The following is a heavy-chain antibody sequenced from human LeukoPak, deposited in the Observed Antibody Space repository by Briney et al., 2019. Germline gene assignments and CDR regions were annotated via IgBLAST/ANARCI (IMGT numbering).Heavy chain of an antibody. Sequence: GGSLRLSCAASGFTFSSYSMNWVRQAPGKGLECVAVIAYDGSNKYYADSVKGRFTISRDNSKNTLYLQMNSLRAEDTAVYYCAREYGSVNAFDIWGQGTMVTVSS. V-gene: IGHV3-30*03. CDR3: AREYGSVNAFDI. D-gene: IGHD2-15*01. J-gene: IGHJ3*02. CDR1: GFTFSSYS. CDR2: IAYDGSNK.